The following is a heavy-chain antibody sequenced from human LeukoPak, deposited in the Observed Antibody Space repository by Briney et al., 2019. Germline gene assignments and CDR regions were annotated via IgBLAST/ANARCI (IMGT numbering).Heavy chain of an antibody. CDR2: ISGSDGGT. CDR1: GFTFSIFG. V-gene: IGHV3-23*01. CDR3: AKASVAGRDYYYYMDV. Sequence: GGSLRLSCAASGFTFSIFGMSWVRQAPGKGLEWVSGISGSDGGTDYADSVKGRFTISRDNSKNTLYLQMNSLRAEDTAVYYCAKASVAGRDYYYYMDVWGKGTTVTISS. J-gene: IGHJ6*03. D-gene: IGHD6-19*01.